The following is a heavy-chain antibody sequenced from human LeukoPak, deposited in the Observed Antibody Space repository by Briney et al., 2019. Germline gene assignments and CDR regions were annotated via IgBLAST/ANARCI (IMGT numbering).Heavy chain of an antibody. CDR1: GFTFSSYA. CDR2: ISGSGGST. Sequence: GGSLRLSCAASGFTFSSYAMSWVRQAPGKGLEWVSAISGSGGSTYYADSVKGRFTISRDNSKNTLYPQMNSLRAEDTAVYYCAKGHHIVVVPAAISLFDYWGQGTLVTVSS. CDR3: AKGHHIVVVPAAISLFDY. D-gene: IGHD2-2*02. J-gene: IGHJ4*02. V-gene: IGHV3-23*01.